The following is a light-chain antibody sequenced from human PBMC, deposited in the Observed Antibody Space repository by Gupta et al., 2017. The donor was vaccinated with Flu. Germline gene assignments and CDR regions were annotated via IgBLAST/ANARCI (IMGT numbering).Light chain of an antibody. J-gene: IGLJ3*02. CDR1: KLGDKD. V-gene: IGLV3-1*01. CDR3: QAWDSSTVV. CDR2: KDN. Sequence: SYELTQPPSVSVSPGQTATITCSGDKLGDKDASWYQQKSGQSPVLVIFKDNKRPSGTPGRFSCSNSGDTATLTISGTQAMDEDDYYCQAWDSSTVVFGGGTKLTVL.